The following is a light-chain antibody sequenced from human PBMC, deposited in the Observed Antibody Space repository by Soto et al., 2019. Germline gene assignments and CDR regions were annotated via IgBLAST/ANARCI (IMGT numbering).Light chain of an antibody. J-gene: IGLJ7*01. CDR1: SSDVGSHNI. V-gene: IGLV2-23*02. CDR3: CSYGGSRAV. Sequence: QSALTQPASVSGSPGQSITISCTGTSSDVGSHNIVSWYQQHPDQAPKLMIYEVSKRPLGVSTRFSASKSGNTASLTISGLQAEDEADYYCCSYGGSRAVFGGGTQPTVL. CDR2: EVS.